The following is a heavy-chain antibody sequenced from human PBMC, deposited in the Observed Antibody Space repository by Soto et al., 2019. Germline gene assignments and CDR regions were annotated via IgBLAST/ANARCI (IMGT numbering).Heavy chain of an antibody. V-gene: IGHV4-30-4*01. CDR2: IYYTGTT. J-gene: IGHJ4*02. CDR1: GVSISSGDYY. Sequence: SETLSLTCTFSGVSISSGDYYWSWIRQPPGKGLEWIGYIYYTGTTYYNPSLKSRVTISVNTSKNQFSLKLSSVTAADTAVYYCARVEREYDGPFFDYWGQGTVVTVSS. D-gene: IGHD3-10*01. CDR3: ARVEREYDGPFFDY.